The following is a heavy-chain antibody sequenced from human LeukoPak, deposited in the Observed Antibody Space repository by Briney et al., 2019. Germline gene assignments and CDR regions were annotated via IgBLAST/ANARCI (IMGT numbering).Heavy chain of an antibody. CDR2: ISYDGSNK. J-gene: IGHJ6*02. D-gene: IGHD6-19*01. V-gene: IGHV3-30*03. Sequence: GGSLRLSCAASGFTFSSYGMHWVRQAPGKGLEWVAVISYDGSNKYYADSVKGRFTISRDNSKNTLYLQMNSLRAEDTAVYYCARRYSSGWYGMDVWGQGTTVTVSS. CDR1: GFTFSSYG. CDR3: ARRYSSGWYGMDV.